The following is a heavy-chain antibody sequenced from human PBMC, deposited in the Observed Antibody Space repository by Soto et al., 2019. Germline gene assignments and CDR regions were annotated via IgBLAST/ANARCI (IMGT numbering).Heavy chain of an antibody. CDR2: IYYSGST. CDR3: ARITHSGQPYYYYYYMDV. D-gene: IGHD6-19*01. V-gene: IGHV4-39*01. CDR1: GGSISSSSYY. J-gene: IGHJ6*03. Sequence: QLQLQESGPGLVKPSETLSLTCTVSGGSISSSSYYWGWIRQPLGKGLEWIGSIYYSGSTYYNPSLKSRVTISVDTSKNQFSLKLSSVTAADTAVYYCARITHSGQPYYYYYYMDVWGKGTTVTVSS.